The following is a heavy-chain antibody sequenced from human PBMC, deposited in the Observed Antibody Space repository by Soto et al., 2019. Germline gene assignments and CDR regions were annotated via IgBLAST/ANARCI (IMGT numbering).Heavy chain of an antibody. CDR2: IWYDGSNK. D-gene: IGHD4-17*01. CDR1: GFTFSSYG. Sequence: GGSLRLSCAASGFTFSSYGMHWVRQAPGKGLEWVAVIWYDGSNKYYADSVKGRFTISRDNSKNTLYLQMNSLRAEDTAVYYCARGRAPHDYGDYDDYYYYYMDVWGKGTTVTVSS. J-gene: IGHJ6*03. CDR3: ARGRAPHDYGDYDDYYYYYMDV. V-gene: IGHV3-33*01.